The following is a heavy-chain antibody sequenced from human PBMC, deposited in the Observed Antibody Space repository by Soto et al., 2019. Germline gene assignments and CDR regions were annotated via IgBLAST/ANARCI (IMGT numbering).Heavy chain of an antibody. J-gene: IGHJ4*02. Sequence: GGSLRLSCTASGFTCGDYAMSWFRQAPGKGLEWVGFIRSKAYGGTTEYAASVKGRFTISRDDSKSIAYLQMNSLKTEDTAVYYCTRDLYSSGWDFDYWGQGTLVTVSS. CDR2: IRSKAYGGTT. CDR3: TRDLYSSGWDFDY. V-gene: IGHV3-49*03. CDR1: GFTCGDYA. D-gene: IGHD6-19*01.